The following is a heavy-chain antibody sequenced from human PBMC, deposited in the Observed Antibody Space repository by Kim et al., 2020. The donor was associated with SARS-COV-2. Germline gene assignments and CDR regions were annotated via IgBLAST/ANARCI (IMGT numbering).Heavy chain of an antibody. CDR3: ARRVRDEEAAGADI. CDR1: GYTFIRYW. CDR2: IYPGYSET. Sequence: GESLKISCKASGYTFIRYWIGWVRQVSGKGLEWMGVIYPGYSETRYNPFFEGHVTTSVDKSISTAYLQWTRLKASDSAMYSCARRVRDEEAAGADIWGQG. J-gene: IGHJ4*02. D-gene: IGHD6-13*01. V-gene: IGHV5-51*01.